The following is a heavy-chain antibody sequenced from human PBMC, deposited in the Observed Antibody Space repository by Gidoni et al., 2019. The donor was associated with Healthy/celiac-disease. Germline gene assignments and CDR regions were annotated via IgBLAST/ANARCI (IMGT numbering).Heavy chain of an antibody. V-gene: IGHV3-21*01. CDR2: ISSSSSYI. CDR3: ARVGGSSGPDY. D-gene: IGHD6-19*01. Sequence: EVQLVESGGGLVKPGGSLRLSCAASGFTFSSYSMNWVRQAPGTGLEWVSSISSSSSYIYYADSVKGRFTISRDNAKNSLYLQMNSLRAEDTAVYYCARVGGSSGPDYWGQGTLVTVSS. J-gene: IGHJ4*02. CDR1: GFTFSSYS.